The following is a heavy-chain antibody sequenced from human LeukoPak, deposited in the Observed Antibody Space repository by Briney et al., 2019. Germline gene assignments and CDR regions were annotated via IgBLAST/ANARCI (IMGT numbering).Heavy chain of an antibody. CDR3: ARDRGVYDIAGYYS. V-gene: IGHV3-30*15. D-gene: IGHD3-22*01. J-gene: IGHJ4*02. CDR1: GFTFSTFA. Sequence: GGSLRLSCAASGFTFSTFAMVWVRQAPGKGLEWVSPVSFDGTNKFYADSVKGRFTISRDNSKNTLYLQMSSLRAEDTAVYYCARDRGVYDIAGYYSWGQGTLVTVSS. CDR2: VSFDGTNK.